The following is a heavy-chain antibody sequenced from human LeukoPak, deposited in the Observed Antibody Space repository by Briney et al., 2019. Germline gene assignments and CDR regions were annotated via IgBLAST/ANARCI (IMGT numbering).Heavy chain of an antibody. J-gene: IGHJ4*02. D-gene: IGHD2-21*02. CDR1: GFTFSNYG. CDR2: IGSGGFNP. Sequence: GGSLRLSRAASGFTFSNYGMSWVRQAPGKGLEWVSGIGSGGFNPYYADSVKGRFTISRDNSKNTLYLQMNTLRVEDTAVYFWATVVTGIFYSWGQGTLVTVSS. CDR3: ATVVTGIFYS. V-gene: IGHV3-23*01.